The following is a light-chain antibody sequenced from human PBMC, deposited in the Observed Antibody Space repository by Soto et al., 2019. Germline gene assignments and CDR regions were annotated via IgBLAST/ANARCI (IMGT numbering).Light chain of an antibody. V-gene: IGLV2-14*01. CDR2: EVS. Sequence: QPVLTQPASVSGSPGQSITISWTGTSSDVGGYTYVSWYQQHPGKAPKLMIYEVSNRPSGVSNRFSGSKSGNTASLTISGLQAEDEADYYCSSYTSSSIDYVFGTGTKLTVL. CDR3: SSYTSSSIDYV. CDR1: SSDVGGYTY. J-gene: IGLJ1*01.